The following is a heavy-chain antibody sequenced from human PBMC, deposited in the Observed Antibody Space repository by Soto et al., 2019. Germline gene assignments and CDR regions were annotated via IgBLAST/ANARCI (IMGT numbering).Heavy chain of an antibody. V-gene: IGHV4-30-4*01. CDR2: IYYSGST. Sequence: PSETLSLTCTVSGGSISSGHYYWSWIRQPPGKGLEWIGYIYYSGSTYYNPSLKSRVTISVDTSKNQFSLKLSSVTAADTAVYYCARGDAVTMVRGVSPGWFDPWGQGTLVTVSS. CDR3: ARGDAVTMVRGVSPGWFDP. J-gene: IGHJ5*02. D-gene: IGHD3-10*01. CDR1: GGSISSGHYY.